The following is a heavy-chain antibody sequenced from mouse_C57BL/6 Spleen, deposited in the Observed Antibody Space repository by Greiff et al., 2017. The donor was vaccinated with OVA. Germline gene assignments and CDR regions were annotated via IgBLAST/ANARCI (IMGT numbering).Heavy chain of an antibody. CDR3: ASNSGTNYAMDY. CDR2: IYPGDGDT. CDR1: GYAFSSSW. J-gene: IGHJ4*01. Sequence: QVQLQESGPELVKPGASVKISCKASGYAFSSSWMNWVQQRPGKGLEWIGRIYPGDGDTNYNGKFKGKATLTADKSTSTAYMQLSSLTTEDSAVDGCASNSGTNYAMDYWGQGTSVTVSS. D-gene: IGHD4-1*01. V-gene: IGHV1-82*01.